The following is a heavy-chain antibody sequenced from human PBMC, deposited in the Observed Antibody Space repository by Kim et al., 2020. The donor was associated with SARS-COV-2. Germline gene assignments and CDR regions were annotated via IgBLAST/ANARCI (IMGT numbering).Heavy chain of an antibody. CDR2: IWYDGSNK. Sequence: GGSLRLSCAASGFTFSSYAMHWVRQAPGKGLEWVAVIWYDGSNKYYADSVKGRFTISRDNSKNTLYLQMNSLRAEDTAVYYCAKDGWAPNDFWSGYYSDYYYGMDVWGQGTTVTVSS. J-gene: IGHJ6*02. V-gene: IGHV3-33*06. D-gene: IGHD3-3*01. CDR1: GFTFSSYA. CDR3: AKDGWAPNDFWSGYYSDYYYGMDV.